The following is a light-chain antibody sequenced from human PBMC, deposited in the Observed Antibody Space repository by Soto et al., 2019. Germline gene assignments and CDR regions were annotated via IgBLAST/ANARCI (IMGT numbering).Light chain of an antibody. CDR3: QQYKNWPPIT. CDR1: QSSSSY. Sequence: EILLPQSPASLPVPPGERATLSCRARQSSSSYLAWYQQKPGQAPRLLIYGASTRATGIPARFSGSGSGTEFTLTISSLQSEDFAVYYCQQYKNWPPITFGQGTRLEIK. V-gene: IGKV3D-15*01. CDR2: GAS. J-gene: IGKJ5*01.